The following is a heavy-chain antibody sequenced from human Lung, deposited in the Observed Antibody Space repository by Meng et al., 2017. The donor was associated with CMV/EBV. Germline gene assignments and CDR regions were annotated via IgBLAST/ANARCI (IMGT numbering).Heavy chain of an antibody. CDR2: IIPILGIA. CDR3: TRDRGGWQHELVRYHYVMDV. Sequence: SXXVSXKASGGTFSSYAISWVRQAPGQGLEWMGGIIPILGIANYAQKFQGRVTITADKSTSTAYMELSSLRSEDTAVYYCTRDRGGWQHELVRYHYVMDVWXQGTTVTVSS. CDR1: GGTFSSYA. J-gene: IGHJ6*02. V-gene: IGHV1-69*10. D-gene: IGHD3-10*01.